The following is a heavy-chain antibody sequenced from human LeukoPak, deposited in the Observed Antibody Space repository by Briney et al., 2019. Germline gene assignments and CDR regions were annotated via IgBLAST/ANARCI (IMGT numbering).Heavy chain of an antibody. V-gene: IGHV3-21*01. CDR3: ARAYSSGWFLFDY. J-gene: IGHJ4*02. D-gene: IGHD6-19*01. Sequence: GGSLRLSCAASGFTFSSYTMMWARQAPGKGVECVSSISSGTDYIYYADSVRGRFTISRDNAKNSLYLQMDSLRAEDTSVYYCARAYSSGWFLFDYWGQGTLVTVSS. CDR1: GFTFSSYT. CDR2: ISSGTDYI.